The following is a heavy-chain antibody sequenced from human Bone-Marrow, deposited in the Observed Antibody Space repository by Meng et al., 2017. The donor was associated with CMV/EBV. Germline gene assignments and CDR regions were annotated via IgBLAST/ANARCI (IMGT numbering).Heavy chain of an antibody. CDR3: ARDRAGGGSYLYY. D-gene: IGHD1-26*01. J-gene: IGHJ4*02. V-gene: IGHV4-59*01. Sequence: GSLRLSCTVSGGSISSYYWSWIRQPPGKGLEWIGYIYYSGSTNYNPSLKSRVTISVDTSKNQFSLKLSSVTAADTAVYYCARDRAGGGSYLYYWGQRTLVTVSS. CDR2: IYYSGST. CDR1: GGSISSYY.